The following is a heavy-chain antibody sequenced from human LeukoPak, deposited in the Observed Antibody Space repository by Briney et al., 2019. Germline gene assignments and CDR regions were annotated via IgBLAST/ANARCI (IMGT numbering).Heavy chain of an antibody. J-gene: IGHJ5*02. CDR3: ARRGYSGYDPSGFDP. D-gene: IGHD5-12*01. Sequence: SETLSLTRTVSGGSLSSSSYYWGWIRQPPGKGREWIGGIYYSGSTYYNPSLKSRVTITVDTSKNQCSLKLSSVTAADTAVYYCARRGYSGYDPSGFDPWGQGTLVTVSS. CDR2: IYYSGST. CDR1: GGSLSSSSYY. V-gene: IGHV4-39*01.